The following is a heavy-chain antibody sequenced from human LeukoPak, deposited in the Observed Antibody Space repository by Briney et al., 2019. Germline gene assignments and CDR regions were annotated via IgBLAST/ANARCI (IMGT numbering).Heavy chain of an antibody. J-gene: IGHJ4*02. Sequence: GGSLRLSCAASGFTFDDYATHWVRQAPGKGLEWVSLISGDGGSTYYADSVKGRFTISRDNSKNSLYLQMNSLRTEDTALYYCAKDMGSSSCFDYWGQGTLVTVSS. V-gene: IGHV3-43*02. CDR3: AKDMGSSSCFDY. D-gene: IGHD6-13*01. CDR2: ISGDGGST. CDR1: GFTFDDYA.